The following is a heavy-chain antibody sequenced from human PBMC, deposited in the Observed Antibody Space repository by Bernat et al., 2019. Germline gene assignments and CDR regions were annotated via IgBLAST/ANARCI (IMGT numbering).Heavy chain of an antibody. J-gene: IGHJ4*02. V-gene: IGHV3-7*03. Sequence: EVQLVESGGGLVQPGGSLRLSCAASGFTFSSYWMSWVRQAPGKGLEWVANIKQDGSEKYYVDSVKGRFTISRDNAKNSLYLQMNSLRAEDTAVYYCARASSGETYYDFWSGYYTNFDYWGQGTLVTVSS. CDR3: ARASSGETYYDFWSGYYTNFDY. CDR2: IKQDGSEK. CDR1: GFTFSSYW. D-gene: IGHD3-3*01.